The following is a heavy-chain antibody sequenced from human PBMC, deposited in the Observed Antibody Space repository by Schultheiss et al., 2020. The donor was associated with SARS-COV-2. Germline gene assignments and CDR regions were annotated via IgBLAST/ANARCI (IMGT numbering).Heavy chain of an antibody. CDR2: IWYDGSNK. CDR3: AREGITIFGVVIAFDY. CDR1: GFPFSDYY. V-gene: IGHV3-33*07. J-gene: IGHJ4*02. Sequence: GGSLRLSCAASGFPFSDYYMFWLRLTPGKGLEWVAVIWYDGSNKYYADSVKGRFIISRDNSKNTLYLQMNSLRAEDTAVYYCAREGITIFGVVIAFDYWGQGTLVTVSS. D-gene: IGHD3-3*01.